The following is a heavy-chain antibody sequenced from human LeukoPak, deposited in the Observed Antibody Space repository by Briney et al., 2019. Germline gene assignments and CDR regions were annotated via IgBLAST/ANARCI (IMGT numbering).Heavy chain of an antibody. D-gene: IGHD2-15*01. J-gene: IGHJ4*02. CDR1: GFTFSSYG. CDR2: IRYDGSNK. CDR3: ARPGGYCSGGSCCLDY. Sequence: GGSLRLSCAASGFTFSSYGMHWVRQAPGKGLEWVAFIRYDGSNKYYADSVKGRFTISRDNSKNTLYLQMNSLRAEDTAVYYCARPGGYCSGGSCCLDYWGQGTLVTVSS. V-gene: IGHV3-30*02.